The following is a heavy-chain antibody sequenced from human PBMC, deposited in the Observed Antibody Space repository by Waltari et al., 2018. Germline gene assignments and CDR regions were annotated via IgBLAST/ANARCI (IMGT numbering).Heavy chain of an antibody. CDR2: SGSDGRT. Sequence: EVQVLESGGGLVQPGGSLRLSCVASGFTLSSYAMSWVRQVPGKGLEWVSASGSDGRTYYADSVKGRFTISRDNSKNTLYLQMNSLRAEDTAVYYCAKEVWQQLVRMVGWFDPRGQGTLVTVSS. J-gene: IGHJ5*02. CDR1: GFTLSSYA. D-gene: IGHD6-13*01. CDR3: AKEVWQQLVRMVGWFDP. V-gene: IGHV3-23*01.